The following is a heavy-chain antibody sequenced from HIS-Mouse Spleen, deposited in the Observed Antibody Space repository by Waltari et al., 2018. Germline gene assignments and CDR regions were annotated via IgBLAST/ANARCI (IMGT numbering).Heavy chain of an antibody. Sequence: QLQLQESGPGLVKPSETLSLTCTVSGGSISSSSYYWGWFRPPPGKGLEWLGSIYYSGRTYYNPSLKSRVTISVDTSKIQFSLKLSSVTTADTAVYYCAREIPYSSSWYDWYFDLWGRGTLVTVSS. CDR3: AREIPYSSSWYDWYFDL. D-gene: IGHD6-13*01. CDR1: GGSISSSSYY. V-gene: IGHV4-39*07. CDR2: IYYSGRT. J-gene: IGHJ2*01.